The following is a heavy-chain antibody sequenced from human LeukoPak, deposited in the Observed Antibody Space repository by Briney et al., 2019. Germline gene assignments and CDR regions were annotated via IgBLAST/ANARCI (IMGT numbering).Heavy chain of an antibody. CDR3: ANIQWELPLDY. CDR1: GFTFSSYS. CDR2: ISGSGGST. Sequence: GGSLRLSCAASGFTFSSYSMNWVRQAPGKGLEWVSAISGSGGSTYYADSVKGRFTISRDNSKNTLYLQMNGLRAEDTAVYYCANIQWELPLDYWGQGTLVTVSS. J-gene: IGHJ4*02. V-gene: IGHV3-23*01. D-gene: IGHD1-26*01.